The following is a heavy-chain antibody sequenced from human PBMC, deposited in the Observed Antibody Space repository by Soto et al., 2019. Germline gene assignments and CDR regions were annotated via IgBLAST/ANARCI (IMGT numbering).Heavy chain of an antibody. CDR3: ARVAVDARPRWYNGFDT. CDR2: MKPNSGET. D-gene: IGHD2-15*01. CDR1: GYTFTDYD. V-gene: IGHV1-8*01. J-gene: IGHJ5*02. Sequence: QEQLVQSGAEVKKPGASVKVSCKTSGYTFTDYDINWVRQATGQGLEWIGWMKPNSGETGYAQKFQGRVTMTRSASLSTAYLELSSLRSEDTAVYYCARVAVDARPRWYNGFDTWGQGTLVTVSS.